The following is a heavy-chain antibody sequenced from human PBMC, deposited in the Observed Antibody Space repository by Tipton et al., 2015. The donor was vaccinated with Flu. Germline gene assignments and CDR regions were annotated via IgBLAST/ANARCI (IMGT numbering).Heavy chain of an antibody. J-gene: IGHJ4*02. D-gene: IGHD3-22*01. CDR1: GGSFSGYY. Sequence: GLVKPSETLSLTCAVYGGSFSGYYWSWIRQPPGKGLEWIGEINHSGSTNYNPSLKSRVTMSVDTSKNQFSLKLSSVTAADTAVYYCARVSDSSFDYWGQGTLVTVSS. V-gene: IGHV4-34*01. CDR2: INHSGST. CDR3: ARVSDSSFDY.